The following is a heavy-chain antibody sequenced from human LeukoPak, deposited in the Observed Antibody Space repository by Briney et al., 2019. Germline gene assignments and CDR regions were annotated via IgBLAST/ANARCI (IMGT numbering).Heavy chain of an antibody. J-gene: IGHJ4*02. V-gene: IGHV3-48*04. CDR3: ARGPNVFLWFGEPKGTRLFDY. CDR2: ISSSSSTI. D-gene: IGHD3-10*01. CDR1: GFTFSSYN. Sequence: GGSLRLSCTASGFTFSSYNMNWVRQAPGKGMEWVSYISSSSSTIYCADAEKGRFTIYRDNDNNPLHPQKNSLSAENTADYYWARGPNVFLWFGEPKGTRLFDYWGQGTLVTVSS.